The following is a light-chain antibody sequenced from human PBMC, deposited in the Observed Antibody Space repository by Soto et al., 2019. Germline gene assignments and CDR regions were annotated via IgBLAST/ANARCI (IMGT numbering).Light chain of an antibody. V-gene: IGKV1-5*01. Sequence: DIQMTQSPSTLSASVGDRVTITCRASQSISGWLAWYQQKPGKAPNLLIYDASSLESGVPSRFSGSGSGTEFTLTSTSLQPDDFATDYCQQYNTWGMTFGQGTKVEIK. CDR1: QSISGW. CDR3: QQYNTWGMT. CDR2: DAS. J-gene: IGKJ1*01.